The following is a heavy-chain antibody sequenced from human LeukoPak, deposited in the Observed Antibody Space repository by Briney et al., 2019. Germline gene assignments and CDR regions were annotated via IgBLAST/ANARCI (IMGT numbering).Heavy chain of an antibody. V-gene: IGHV4-4*02. D-gene: IGHD3-22*01. J-gene: IGHJ1*01. CDR2: IYHSGST. CDR3: ARPRRTYYYDSSGRAEYFQH. CDR1: GGSISSSNW. Sequence: SETLSLTCAVSGGSISSSNWWSWVRQPPGKGLEWIGEIYHSGSTNYNPSLKSRVTISVDTSKNQFSLKLSSVTAADTAVYYCARPRRTYYYDSSGRAEYFQHWGQGTLVTVSS.